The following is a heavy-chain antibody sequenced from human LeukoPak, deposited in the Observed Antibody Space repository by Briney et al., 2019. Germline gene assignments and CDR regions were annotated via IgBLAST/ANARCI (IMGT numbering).Heavy chain of an antibody. Sequence: PSETLSLTCVVSGYSISSDYYWGWIRQPPGKGLEWIGSISHSADTYYNPSLRSRVTISEDTSKNQFSLNLSSVTAADTAVYYCARLWRYCSGSTCKPTNFGNWGQGTLVTVSS. J-gene: IGHJ4*02. CDR1: GYSISSDYY. V-gene: IGHV4-38-2*01. CDR2: ISHSADT. D-gene: IGHD2-15*01. CDR3: ARLWRYCSGSTCKPTNFGN.